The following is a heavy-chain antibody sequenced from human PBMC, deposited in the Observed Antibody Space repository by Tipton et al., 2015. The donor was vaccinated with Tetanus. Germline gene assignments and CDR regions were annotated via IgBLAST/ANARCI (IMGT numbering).Heavy chain of an antibody. CDR2: VDGSGST. CDR1: GASISSAA. D-gene: IGHD6-13*01. J-gene: IGHJ5*02. Sequence: PGLVKPSETLSLTCDVSGASISSAAWTWIRQPPGKGLEWIGEVDGSGSTNYSPSLKSRVTISLDTSKNEFSLTLSSVTAADTAVYYCARGTWLYTSTYHRHWLDPWGQGTLVTVSS. V-gene: IGHV4-4*02. CDR3: ARGTWLYTSTYHRHWLDP.